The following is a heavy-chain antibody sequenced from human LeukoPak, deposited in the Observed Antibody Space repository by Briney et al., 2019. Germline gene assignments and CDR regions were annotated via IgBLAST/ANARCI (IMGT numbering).Heavy chain of an antibody. Sequence: GGSLRLSCAASGVTFSSYAMHWVRQAPGKGLEWVAVMSYDGSNKYYADSVKGRFTISRDNSKNTLYLQMNSLRAEVTAVYYCARDRGHIVVVTAHYYGMDVWGQGTTVTVSS. J-gene: IGHJ6*02. D-gene: IGHD2-21*02. CDR2: MSYDGSNK. V-gene: IGHV3-30*04. CDR1: GVTFSSYA. CDR3: ARDRGHIVVVTAHYYGMDV.